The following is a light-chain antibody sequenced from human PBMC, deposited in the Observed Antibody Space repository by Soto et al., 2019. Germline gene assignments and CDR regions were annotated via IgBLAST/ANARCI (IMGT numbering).Light chain of an antibody. V-gene: IGLV1-44*01. CDR1: SSNIGSNT. CDR3: AAWDDSLNGPHHV. CDR2: SNN. Sequence: QPVLTQPPSASGTPGQRVTISCSGSSSNIGSNTVNWYQQLPGTAPKLLIYSNNQRPSGVPDRFSGSKSGTSASLAISGLQSEDEADYYCAAWDDSLNGPHHVLGTGTKVPVL. J-gene: IGLJ1*01.